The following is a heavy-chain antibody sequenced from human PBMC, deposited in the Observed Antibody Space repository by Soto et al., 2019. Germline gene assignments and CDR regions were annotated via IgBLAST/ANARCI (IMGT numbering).Heavy chain of an antibody. J-gene: IGHJ4*02. D-gene: IGHD2-15*01. CDR2: IIPIFGTA. V-gene: IGHV1-69*06. CDR3: ARGFTLGYCSGGSCFPRGFDY. CDR1: RGTFSSYA. Sequence: SVKVSCKASRGTFSSYAISWVRQAPGQGXEWMGGIIPIFGTANYVQKFQGRVTITADKSTSTAYMELSSLRSEDTAVYYCARGFTLGYCSGGSCFPRGFDYWGQGTLVTVSS.